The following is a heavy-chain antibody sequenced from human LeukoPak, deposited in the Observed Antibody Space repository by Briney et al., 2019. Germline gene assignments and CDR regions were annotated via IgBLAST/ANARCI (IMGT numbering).Heavy chain of an antibody. CDR1: GYTFTSYY. D-gene: IGHD3-10*01. CDR3: ARVRLNGSGSSSYYYYGMDV. Sequence: ASVKVSCKASGYTFTSYYMHWVRQAPGQGLEWMGIINPSGGSTSYAQKFQGRVTMTRDTSTSTVYMELSSLRSEDTAVYYCARVRLNGSGSSSYYYYGMDVWGQGTTVTVSS. V-gene: IGHV1-46*01. CDR2: INPSGGST. J-gene: IGHJ6*02.